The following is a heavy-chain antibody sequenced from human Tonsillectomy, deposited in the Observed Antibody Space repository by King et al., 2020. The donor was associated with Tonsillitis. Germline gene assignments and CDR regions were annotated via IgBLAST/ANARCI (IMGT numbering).Heavy chain of an antibody. CDR1: GGSFSGYY. CDR2: INHSGST. V-gene: IGHV4-34*01. D-gene: IGHD3-10*01. CDR3: ARVGPKVRGPPAH. J-gene: IGHJ4*02. Sequence: VQLQQWGAGLLKPSETLSLTCAVYGGSFSGYYWSWIRQPPGKGLEWIGEINHSGSTNYNPSLKSRVTLSVDTSKNQFSLKLSSVTAADTAVYYCARVGPKVRGPPAHSGQGTLVTVSS.